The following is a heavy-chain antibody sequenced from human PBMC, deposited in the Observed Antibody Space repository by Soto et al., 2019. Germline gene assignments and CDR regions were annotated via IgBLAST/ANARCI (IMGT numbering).Heavy chain of an antibody. CDR1: GFTFSSYS. CDR2: ISSSSSYI. J-gene: IGHJ4*02. CDR3: ARDGTTTGYYYGSGSYCDY. Sequence: GGSLRLSCAASGFTFSSYSMNWVRQAPGKGLEWVSSISSSSSYIYYADSVKGRFTISRDNAKNSLYLQMNSLRAEDTAVYYCARDGTTTGYYYGSGSYCDYWGQGTLVTVSS. V-gene: IGHV3-21*01. D-gene: IGHD3-10*01.